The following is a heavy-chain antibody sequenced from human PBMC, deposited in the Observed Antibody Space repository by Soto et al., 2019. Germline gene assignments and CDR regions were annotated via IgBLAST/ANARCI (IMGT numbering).Heavy chain of an antibody. J-gene: IGHJ6*02. CDR2: TYYSGST. CDR3: ARASIGGIAAAGPQDDMDV. D-gene: IGHD6-13*01. CDR1: SGSISSYY. Sequence: PETLSPTCTVSSGSISSYYWSWVRQRPGKGLEWIGYTYYSGSTNYNPSLKSRVTISVDTSKNQFSLKLSSVTAGDTAVYYCARASIGGIAAAGPQDDMDVWGQGTTVTVSS. V-gene: IGHV4-59*01.